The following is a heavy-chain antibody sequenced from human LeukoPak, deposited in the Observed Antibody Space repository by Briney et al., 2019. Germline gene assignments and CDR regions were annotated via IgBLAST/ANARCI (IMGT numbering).Heavy chain of an antibody. V-gene: IGHV4-59*01. CDR3: TRSLGVVIHGGMDV. CDR2: IYYTGST. CDR1: GGSISSYH. J-gene: IGHJ6*02. Sequence: KPSETLSLTCTVSGGSISSYHWSWIRQPPGKGLEWIGHIYYTGSTNYNPSLKSRVTISLDTSKNQFSLKLSSVTAADTAVYYCTRSLGVVIHGGMDVWGQGTMVTVSS. D-gene: IGHD3-3*01.